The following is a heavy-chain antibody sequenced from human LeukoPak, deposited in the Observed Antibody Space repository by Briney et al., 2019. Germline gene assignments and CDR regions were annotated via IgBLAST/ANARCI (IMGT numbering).Heavy chain of an antibody. CDR1: GYTFTSYY. Sequence: GASVKVSCKASGYTFTSYYMHWVRQAPGQGLEWMGIINPSGGSTSYAQKFQGRVTMTRDTSTSTVYMELSSLRAEDTAVYYCASGRGGDSSGYLPYYFDYWGQGTLVTVSS. CDR3: ASGRGGDSSGYLPYYFDY. V-gene: IGHV1-46*01. J-gene: IGHJ4*02. CDR2: INPSGGST. D-gene: IGHD3-22*01.